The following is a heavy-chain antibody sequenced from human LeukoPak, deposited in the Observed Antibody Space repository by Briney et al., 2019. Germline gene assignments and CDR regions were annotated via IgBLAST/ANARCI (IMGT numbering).Heavy chain of an antibody. CDR1: GFTFSNYW. J-gene: IGHJ4*02. V-gene: IGHV3-7*02. CDR3: ATYYDSSGYDYVRFVY. Sequence: GGSLRLSCAASGFTFSNYWMSRVRQAPGKGLEWVANIKQDGSEKHYVDSVQGRFTISRDNGKNSLYLQMNSLRAEDTAVYYCATYYDSSGYDYVRFVYWGQGTLVTVSS. D-gene: IGHD3-22*01. CDR2: IKQDGSEK.